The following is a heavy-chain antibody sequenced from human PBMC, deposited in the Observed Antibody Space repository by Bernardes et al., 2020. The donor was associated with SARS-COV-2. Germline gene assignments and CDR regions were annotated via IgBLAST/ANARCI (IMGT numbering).Heavy chain of an antibody. Sequence: GLSLRLSCAASGYTFSSFWMHWVRQAPGKGLVWVSRIDNYGSTINYADSVKGRFTISRDNSRNTLYLQMNNLRAEDTAVYYCAIDVAGEHSTWGQGTLVTVSS. D-gene: IGHD3-16*01. V-gene: IGHV3-74*01. CDR2: IDNYGSTI. CDR1: GYTFSSFW. CDR3: AIDVAGEHST. J-gene: IGHJ5*02.